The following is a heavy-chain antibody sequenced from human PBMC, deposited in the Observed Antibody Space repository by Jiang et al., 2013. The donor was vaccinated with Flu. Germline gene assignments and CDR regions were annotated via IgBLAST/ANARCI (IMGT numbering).Heavy chain of an antibody. CDR2: ISAYNGNT. Sequence: EVKKPGASVKVSCKASGYTFTSYGISWVRQAPGQGLEWMGWISAYNGNTNYAQKLQGRVTMTTDTSTSTAYMELRSLRSDDTAVYYCARDLGCTNGVCYTLLGVYWGQGTLVTVSS. J-gene: IGHJ4*02. CDR1: GYTFTSYG. CDR3: ARDLGCTNGVCYTLLGVY. V-gene: IGHV1-18*01. D-gene: IGHD2-8*01.